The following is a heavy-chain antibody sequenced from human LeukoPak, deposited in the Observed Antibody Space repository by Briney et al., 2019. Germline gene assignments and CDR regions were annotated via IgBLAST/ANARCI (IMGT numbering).Heavy chain of an antibody. V-gene: IGHV3-33*01. J-gene: IGHJ4*02. Sequence: PGGSLRLSCAASGFTFSNYGMHWVRQAPGKGLEWVAVIWSDGSIKYYADSVKGRFTISRDNSKNTLYLQMNSLRAEDTAVYYCARPTYSGSYYLFDYWGQGTLVTVSS. CDR2: IWSDGSIK. CDR1: GFTFSNYG. CDR3: ARPTYSGSYYLFDY. D-gene: IGHD1-26*01.